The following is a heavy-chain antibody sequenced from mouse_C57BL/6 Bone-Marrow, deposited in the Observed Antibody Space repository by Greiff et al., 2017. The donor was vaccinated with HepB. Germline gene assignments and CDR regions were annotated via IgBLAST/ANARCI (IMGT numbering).Heavy chain of an antibody. CDR2: ISDGGSYT. CDR3: ARAPLYYDYDGWFAY. V-gene: IGHV5-4*03. CDR1: GFTFSSYA. Sequence: EVMLVESGGGLVKPGGSLKLSCAASGFTFSSYAMSWVRQTPEKRLEWVATISDGGSYTYYPDNVKGRFTISRDNAKNNLYLQMSHLKSEDTAMYYCARAPLYYDYDGWFAYWGQGTLVTVSA. D-gene: IGHD2-4*01. J-gene: IGHJ3*01.